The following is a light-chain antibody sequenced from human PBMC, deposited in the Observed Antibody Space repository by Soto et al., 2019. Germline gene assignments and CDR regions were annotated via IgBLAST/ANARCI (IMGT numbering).Light chain of an antibody. J-gene: IGKJ1*01. CDR1: QSVSSN. V-gene: IGKV3-15*01. CDR2: GAS. Sequence: EIVMTPSLATLSVSPGERATLSRRASQSVSSNLAWYQQKPGQAPRLLIYGASTRATGIPARFSGRGSGTEFTLTITSLQSEDFAVYYCQQYNDWLWTFGQGTKVDIK. CDR3: QQYNDWLWT.